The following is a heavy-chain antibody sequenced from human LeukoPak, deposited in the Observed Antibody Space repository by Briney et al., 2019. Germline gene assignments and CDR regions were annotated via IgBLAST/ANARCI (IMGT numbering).Heavy chain of an antibody. V-gene: IGHV3-23*01. J-gene: IGHJ4*02. CDR1: GFTFSSHG. CDR3: ARDKRYGDYREVFDY. Sequence: GGSLRLSCAASGFTFSSHGMNWVRQAPGKGLEWVSGISGSGGRTYYADSVKGRFTISRDNSNHMLYLQMNSLIAEDTAVYYCARDKRYGDYREVFDYWGQGTLVTVSS. CDR2: ISGSGGRT. D-gene: IGHD4-17*01.